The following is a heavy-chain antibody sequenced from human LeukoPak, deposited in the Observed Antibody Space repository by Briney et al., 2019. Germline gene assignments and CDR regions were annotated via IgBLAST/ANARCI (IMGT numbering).Heavy chain of an antibody. CDR2: ISYDGSNK. CDR1: GFTFSSYA. D-gene: IGHD1-14*01. CDR3: TRDRSRAEDD. J-gene: IGHJ4*02. Sequence: GGSLRLSCAASGFTFSSYAMHWVRQAPGKGLEWVAVISYDGSNKYYADSVKGRFTISRDTSNNTLYLQMNSLRAEDTAVYYCTRDRSRAEDDWGQGTLVTVSS. V-gene: IGHV3-30*04.